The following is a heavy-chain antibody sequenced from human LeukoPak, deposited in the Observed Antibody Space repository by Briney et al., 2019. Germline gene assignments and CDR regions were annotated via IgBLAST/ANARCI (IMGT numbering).Heavy chain of an antibody. V-gene: IGHV3-33*01. CDR3: ARDQDPYYYDSSGYKTSLYYYYGMDV. D-gene: IGHD3-22*01. J-gene: IGHJ6*02. Sequence: GRSLRLSCAASGFTFSSYGMHWVRQAPGKGLEWVAVIWYDGSNKYYADSVKGRFTISRDNSKNTLYLQMNSLRAEDTAVYYCARDQDPYYYDSSGYKTSLYYYYGMDVWGQGTTVTVSS. CDR2: IWYDGSNK. CDR1: GFTFSSYG.